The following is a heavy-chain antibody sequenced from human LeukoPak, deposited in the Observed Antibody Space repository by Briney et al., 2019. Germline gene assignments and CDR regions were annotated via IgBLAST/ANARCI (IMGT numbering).Heavy chain of an antibody. J-gene: IGHJ4*02. V-gene: IGHV5-51*01. CDR1: GYSFTNYW. CDR2: IYPGDSDT. Sequence: GESLKISCKGSGYSFTNYWIGWVRQRPGEGLEWMGIIYPGDSDTRYSPSFQGQVTISVDKSISTAFLQWSSLKASDTAMYYCTRRRLTENSGENYWGQGTLVTVSS. D-gene: IGHD1-26*01. CDR3: TRRRLTENSGENY.